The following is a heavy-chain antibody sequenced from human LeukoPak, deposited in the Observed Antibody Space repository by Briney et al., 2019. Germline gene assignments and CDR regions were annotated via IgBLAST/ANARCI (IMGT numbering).Heavy chain of an antibody. V-gene: IGHV3-21*01. J-gene: IGHJ4*02. CDR2: ISNSGAGT. Sequence: GGSLRLSCAASGFTFSSYWMSWARQAPGKGLEWVSTISNSGAGTYYADSVKGRFTISRDNAKNSLYLQMNSLRAEDTAVYYCAREAIDYWGQGTLVTVSS. CDR3: AREAIDY. CDR1: GFTFSSYW.